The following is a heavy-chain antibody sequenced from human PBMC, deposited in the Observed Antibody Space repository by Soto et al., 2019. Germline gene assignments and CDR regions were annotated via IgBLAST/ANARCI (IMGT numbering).Heavy chain of an antibody. CDR2: ISAYNGNT. J-gene: IGHJ4*02. CDR3: ARDLAVGLVDY. Sequence: QVQLVQSGAEVKKPGASVKVSCKASGYTFTSYGISWVRQAPGQGLEWMRWISAYNGNTKYAQKLQDRVTMTTDTSTIRAYMEVRSLRSDDTAVYYCARDLAVGLVDYWGQGTLVTVSS. CDR1: GYTFTSYG. V-gene: IGHV1-18*01. D-gene: IGHD6-19*01.